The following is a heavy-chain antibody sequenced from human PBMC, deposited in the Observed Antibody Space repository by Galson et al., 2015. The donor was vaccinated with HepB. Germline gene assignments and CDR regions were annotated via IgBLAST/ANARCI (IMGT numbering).Heavy chain of an antibody. J-gene: IGHJ4*02. D-gene: IGHD2-15*01. CDR2: ISAYNGNT. Sequence: SVKVSCKASGYTFTSYGISWGRQAPGQGLEWMGWISAYNGNTNCAQKLQGRVTMTTDTSTSTAYMELRSLRSDDTAVYYCARDGGYCSGGSCYFDYWRQGTLVTVSS. CDR1: GYTFTSYG. V-gene: IGHV1-18*01. CDR3: ARDGGYCSGGSCYFDY.